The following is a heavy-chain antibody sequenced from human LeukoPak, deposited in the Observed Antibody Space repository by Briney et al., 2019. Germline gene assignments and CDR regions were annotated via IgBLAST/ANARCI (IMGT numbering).Heavy chain of an antibody. CDR2: CCWNSGRT. V-gene: IGHV3-9*01. CDR3: AKANYGDYGGYYYYMDV. J-gene: IGHJ6*03. CDR1: GFTFDYYA. Sequence: PGGSLRLSCASSGFTFDYYAMHWLRQAPGKGLECVYGCCWNSGRTGYADCVKGRLTISRDNAKNSLYLQMNSLRAEDTALYYCAKANYGDYGGYYYYMDVWGKGTTVTISS. D-gene: IGHD4-17*01.